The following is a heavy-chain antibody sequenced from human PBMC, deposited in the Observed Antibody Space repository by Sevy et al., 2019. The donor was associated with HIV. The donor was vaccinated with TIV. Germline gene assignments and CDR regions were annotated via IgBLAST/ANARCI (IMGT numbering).Heavy chain of an antibody. CDR3: ARGGTIFGLVRHYFDY. D-gene: IGHD3-3*01. J-gene: IGHJ4*02. CDR2: IYSDGST. CDR1: GFPVSSNY. V-gene: IGHV3-66*01. Sequence: GGSLRLSCAASGFPVSSNYMSWVRQAPGKGLEWVSVIYSDGSTYHADSVKGRFTISRDNSKNTMYLQMNSLRVEDTAVYYCARGGTIFGLVRHYFDYWGQGTLVTVSS.